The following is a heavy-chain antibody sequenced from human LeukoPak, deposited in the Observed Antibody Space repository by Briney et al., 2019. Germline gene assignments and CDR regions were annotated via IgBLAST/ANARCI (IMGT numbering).Heavy chain of an antibody. J-gene: IGHJ4*02. D-gene: IGHD5-18*01. Sequence: GGSLRLSCAASGFTFSSYGMHWVRQAPGKGLEWVAFIRYDGSNKYYADSVKGRFTISRDNSKNTLHLQMNSLRAEDTAVYYCARDYTAMVSYWGQGTLVTVSS. CDR3: ARDYTAMVSY. CDR2: IRYDGSNK. V-gene: IGHV3-30*02. CDR1: GFTFSSYG.